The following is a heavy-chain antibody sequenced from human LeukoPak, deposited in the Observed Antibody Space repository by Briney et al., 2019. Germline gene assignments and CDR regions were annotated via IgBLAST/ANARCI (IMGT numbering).Heavy chain of an antibody. D-gene: IGHD4-23*01. CDR3: ARETPSRFFDY. V-gene: IGHV1-8*03. CDR1: GYTFTSYG. J-gene: IGHJ4*02. CDR2: INPKSGRT. Sequence: ASVKVSCKASGYTFTSYGISWVRQATGQGLEWLGWINPKSGRTGYAQKFQDRITITRNTSISTAYMELSSLGSEDTAVYFCARETPSRFFDYWGQGTLVTVSS.